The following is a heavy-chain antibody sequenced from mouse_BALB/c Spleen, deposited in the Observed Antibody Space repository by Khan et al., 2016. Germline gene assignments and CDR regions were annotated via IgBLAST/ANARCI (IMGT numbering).Heavy chain of an antibody. V-gene: IGHV14-3*02. Sequence: VQLKESGAELVKPGASVKLSCTASGFNIKDTYMHWVKQRPEQGLEWIGRIDPANGNTKYDPKFQGKATITADPSSNTAYLQLSSLTSEDTAVYDCARGCDYWGQGTTLTVSS. CDR2: IDPANGNT. CDR1: GFNIKDTY. J-gene: IGHJ2*01. CDR3: ARGCDY. D-gene: IGHD3-3*01.